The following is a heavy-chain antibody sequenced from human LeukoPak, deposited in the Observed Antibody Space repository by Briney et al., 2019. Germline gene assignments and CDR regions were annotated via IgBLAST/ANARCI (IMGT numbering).Heavy chain of an antibody. Sequence: SETLSLTCTVSGGSISSSSYHWGWIRQPPGKGLEWIGYIYYSGSTNYNPSLKSRVTISVDTSKNQFSLKLSSVTAADTAVYYCARAAYSGSYHSDYWGQGTLVTVSS. J-gene: IGHJ4*02. CDR3: ARAAYSGSYHSDY. CDR2: IYYSGST. V-gene: IGHV4-61*05. CDR1: GGSISSSSYH. D-gene: IGHD1-26*01.